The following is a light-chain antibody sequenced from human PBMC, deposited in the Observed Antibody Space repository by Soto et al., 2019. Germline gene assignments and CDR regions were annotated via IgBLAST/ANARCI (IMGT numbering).Light chain of an antibody. CDR1: QSVNNY. CDR3: QQRGNRPPWT. CDR2: DTS. Sequence: EIVLTQSPGTLSLSPGERATLSCRASQSVNNYLAWYQQKPGQAPRLLIYDTSDRATGIPARFSGSGSGTDFTLTISSLEPEDLAVYYCQQRGNRPPWTFGQGTKVDIK. J-gene: IGKJ1*01. V-gene: IGKV3-11*01.